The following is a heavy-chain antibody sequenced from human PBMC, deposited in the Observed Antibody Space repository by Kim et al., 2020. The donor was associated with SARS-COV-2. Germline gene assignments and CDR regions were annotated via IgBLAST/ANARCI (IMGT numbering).Heavy chain of an antibody. Sequence: GGSLRLSCAASGFTFSSYEMNWVRQAPGKGLEWVSYISSSGSTIYYADSVKGRFTISRDNAKNSLYLQMNSLRAEDTAVYYCARDGVQGITMVRPGLYFDYWGQGTLVTVSS. CDR3: ARDGVQGITMVRPGLYFDY. J-gene: IGHJ4*02. CDR2: ISSSGSTI. V-gene: IGHV3-48*03. CDR1: GFTFSSYE. D-gene: IGHD3-10*01.